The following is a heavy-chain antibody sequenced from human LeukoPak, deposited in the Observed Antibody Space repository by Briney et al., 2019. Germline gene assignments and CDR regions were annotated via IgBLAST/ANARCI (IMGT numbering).Heavy chain of an antibody. V-gene: IGHV1-3*01. CDR1: GYTFTSYA. CDR2: INAGNGNT. D-gene: IGHD2-15*01. Sequence: ASVKVSCKASGYTFTSYAMHWVRQAPGQRLEWMGWINAGNGNTKYSQKFQGRVTITRDTSASTAYMELSSLRSEDTAVYYCVLGYCSGGSCRSPFDYWGQGTLVTVSS. J-gene: IGHJ4*02. CDR3: VLGYCSGGSCRSPFDY.